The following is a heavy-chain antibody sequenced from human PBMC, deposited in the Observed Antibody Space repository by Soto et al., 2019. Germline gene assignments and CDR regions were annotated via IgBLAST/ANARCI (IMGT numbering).Heavy chain of an antibody. D-gene: IGHD1-7*01. CDR2: IGSTGTTT. Sequence: GGSLRLSCEASGFTFNIYAMTWVRQAPGKGLEWVSNIGSTGTTTYYADSVKGRFAISRDNSKSTLYLQMNSLRAEDTAVYYCAKENWNYVYDYWGQGTLVTVSS. CDR1: GFTFNIYA. J-gene: IGHJ4*02. V-gene: IGHV3-23*01. CDR3: AKENWNYVYDY.